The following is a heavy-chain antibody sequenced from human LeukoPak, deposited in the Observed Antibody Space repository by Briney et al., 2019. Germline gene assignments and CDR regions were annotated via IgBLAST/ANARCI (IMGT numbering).Heavy chain of an antibody. CDR3: AKGHYYGSGGLDY. J-gene: IGHJ4*02. Sequence: GGSLRLSCAASGFTFSSYGMSWVRQAPGKGLEWVSAIGGRDGSTYYADSVKGRFTISRDNSKNTLYVQMNSLRAEDTAVYYCAKGHYYGSGGLDYWGQGTLVTVSS. CDR1: GFTFSSYG. CDR2: IGGRDGST. V-gene: IGHV3-23*01. D-gene: IGHD3-10*01.